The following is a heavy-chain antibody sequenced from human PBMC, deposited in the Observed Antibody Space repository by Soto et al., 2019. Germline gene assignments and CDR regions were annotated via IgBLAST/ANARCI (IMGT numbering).Heavy chain of an antibody. J-gene: IGHJ6*02. D-gene: IGHD1-26*01. V-gene: IGHV1-46*01. Sequence: QVQLVQSGAEVKKPGASVKVSCKASGYTLTTFFMHWVRQAPGQGLEWMGVITPGYPAGRSTTYAKKFQGRVTMTTDTSKSTVYMELSRLRSDDTAVYYCAREAIVAGATTGMDVWGQGTTVTVSS. CDR3: AREAIVAGATTGMDV. CDR1: GYTLTTFF. CDR2: ITPGYPAGRST.